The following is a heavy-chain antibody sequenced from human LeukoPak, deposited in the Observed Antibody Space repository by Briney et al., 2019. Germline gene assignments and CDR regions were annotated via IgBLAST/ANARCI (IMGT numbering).Heavy chain of an antibody. V-gene: IGHV4-61*08. CDR1: GGSISSGGYY. CDR2: IYHSGST. D-gene: IGHD2-15*01. J-gene: IGHJ4*02. Sequence: PSETLSLTCTVSGGSISSGGYYWSWIRQPPGKGLEWIGYIYHSGSTNYNPSLKSRVTISVDTSKNQFSLKLSSVTAADTAVYYCARHQEGGPRKTFDYWGQGTLVTVSS. CDR3: ARHQEGGPRKTFDY.